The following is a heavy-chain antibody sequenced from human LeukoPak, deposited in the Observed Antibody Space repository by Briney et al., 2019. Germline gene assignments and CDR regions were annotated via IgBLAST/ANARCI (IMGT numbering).Heavy chain of an antibody. V-gene: IGHV3-15*06. J-gene: IGHJ4*02. CDR1: GFTFNNAW. CDR2: FKSKTDGGTT. Sequence: GGSLRLSCAASGFTFNNAWMSWVREAPGKGLEWLGRFKSKTDGGTTNYAAPVKGRFNISINNSKNTLYLQMNSLKTEDTAVYYCTTTSAFPFGYWGQGTLVTVSS. CDR3: TTTSAFPFGY.